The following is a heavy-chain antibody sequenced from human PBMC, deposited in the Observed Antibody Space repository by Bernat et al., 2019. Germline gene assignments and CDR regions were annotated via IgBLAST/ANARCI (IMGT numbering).Heavy chain of an antibody. CDR3: ARGGGPYFYGSGTYYAYYFDY. CDR2: ISFSSSLI. J-gene: IGHJ4*02. D-gene: IGHD3-10*01. CDR1: GFTFWSYS. V-gene: IGHV3-48*02. Sequence: EVQLVESGGGSAQPGGFLRLSCAASGFTFWSYSMNWVRQAPGKGLEWILSISFSSSLIYYVDSVKGRFTISRDNAKNSLFLQMDSLTDEDTAVYYCARGGGPYFYGSGTYYAYYFDYWGQGSLVTVSS.